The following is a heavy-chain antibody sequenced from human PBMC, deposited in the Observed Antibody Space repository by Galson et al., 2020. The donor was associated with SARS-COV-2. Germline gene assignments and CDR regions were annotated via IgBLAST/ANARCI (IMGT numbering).Heavy chain of an antibody. D-gene: IGHD3-10*01. CDR1: GYRLTSYW. J-gene: IGHJ4*02. Sequence: GESLKISCKGFGYRLTSYWNGWVRQMPGKGLEWMGIIYPGDSDTRYSPSFQGQVTISADKSISTAYLQWSSLKASDTAMYYCARHGAVYGSGSGHWGQGTLVTVSS. V-gene: IGHV5-51*01. CDR3: ARHGAVYGSGSGH. CDR2: IYPGDSDT.